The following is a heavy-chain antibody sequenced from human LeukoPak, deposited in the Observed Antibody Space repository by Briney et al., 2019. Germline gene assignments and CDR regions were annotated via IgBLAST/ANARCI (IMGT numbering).Heavy chain of an antibody. CDR2: MYTGGTT. Sequence: PGGSLRLSCAASGFTVSGTHMSWVRQAPGKGLEWVSAMYTGGTTYYADSVKGRFTISRDNSRNTLFLHMSSLRADDTAAYYCAKDEATSGGGLASWGQGALVTVSS. CDR1: GFTVSGTH. V-gene: IGHV3-53*01. CDR3: AKDEATSGGGLAS. J-gene: IGHJ4*02. D-gene: IGHD3-16*01.